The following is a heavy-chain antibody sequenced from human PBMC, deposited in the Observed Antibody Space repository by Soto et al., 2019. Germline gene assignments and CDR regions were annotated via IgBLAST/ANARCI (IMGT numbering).Heavy chain of an antibody. V-gene: IGHV2-5*02. CDR2: IYWDEDK. Sequence: QITLKESGPPLVKPTQTLTLTCTFSGFSLSTHTVGVAWIRQPPGKALEWLALIYWDEDKRYSPSLKSRLIITQDTSKNQVVLTMTNMDPVDTATYYCAHIVPFDYRGYNFEFRGQGILVTVSS. D-gene: IGHD3-9*01. CDR1: GFSLSTHTVG. CDR3: AHIVPFDYRGYNFEF. J-gene: IGHJ4*02.